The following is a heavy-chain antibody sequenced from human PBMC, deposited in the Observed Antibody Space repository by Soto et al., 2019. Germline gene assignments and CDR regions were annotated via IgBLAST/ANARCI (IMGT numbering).Heavy chain of an antibody. CDR1: GFTFSSYG. Sequence: GGSLRLSCAASGFTFSSYGMHWVRQAPGKGLEWVAVISYDGSNKYYADSVKGRFTISRDNSKNTLYLQMNSLRAEDTAVYYCAKVPGDGSYGYGMDVWGQGTTVTVSS. CDR2: ISYDGSNK. J-gene: IGHJ6*02. CDR3: AKVPGDGSYGYGMDV. D-gene: IGHD1-26*01. V-gene: IGHV3-30*18.